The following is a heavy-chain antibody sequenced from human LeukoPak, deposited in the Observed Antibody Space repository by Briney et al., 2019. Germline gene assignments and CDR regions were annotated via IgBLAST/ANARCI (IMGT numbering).Heavy chain of an antibody. V-gene: IGHV4-34*01. J-gene: IGHJ4*02. D-gene: IGHD1-1*01. CDR3: ARGGYVNY. CDR2: INHSGST. Sequence: SETLSLTCAVYGGSFSGYYWSWIRQPPGKGLEWIGEINHSGSTNYNPSLKSRVTISVDTSKNQFSLKLSSVTAADTAVYYCARGGYVNYGGQGTLVTVP. CDR1: GGSFSGYY.